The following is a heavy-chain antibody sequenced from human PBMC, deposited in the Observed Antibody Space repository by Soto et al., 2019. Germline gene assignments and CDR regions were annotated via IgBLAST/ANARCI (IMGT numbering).Heavy chain of an antibody. CDR1: GYTFTSYD. Sequence: ASVKVSCKASGYTFTSYDINWVRQATGQGLEWMGWMNPNSGNTGYAQKFQGRVTMTRNTSISTAYMELNSLKIEDTAVYYCTTDSYSSITIVRFDYWGHGTLVTVSS. CDR3: TTDSYSSITIVRFDY. D-gene: IGHD2-2*01. J-gene: IGHJ4*01. CDR2: MNPNSGNT. V-gene: IGHV1-8*01.